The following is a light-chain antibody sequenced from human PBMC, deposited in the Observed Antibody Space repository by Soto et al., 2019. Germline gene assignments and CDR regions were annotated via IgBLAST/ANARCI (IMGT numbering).Light chain of an antibody. J-gene: IGKJ4*01. CDR3: QQYYSTPFA. Sequence: EIVMTQSPATLSVSPGERATLSCRASQSVSSNLAWYQQKPGQAPSLLIYDISARATGIPTRFSGSGSGTEFTLTISSLQSEDVAVYYCQQYYSTPFAFGGGTKVEIK. CDR2: DIS. V-gene: IGKV3D-15*01. CDR1: QSVSSN.